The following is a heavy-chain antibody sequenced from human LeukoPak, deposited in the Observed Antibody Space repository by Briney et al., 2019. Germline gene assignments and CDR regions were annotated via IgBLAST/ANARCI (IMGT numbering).Heavy chain of an antibody. J-gene: IGHJ4*02. CDR3: XXXXDDYNLQGPIDY. Sequence: GGSLRLSCAASGFTFDDYAMHWVRQAPGKGLEWVSGISWNSGHIGYADSVKGRFTIARDNAKNSLYLQMNSLRAADMALYYXXXXXDDYNLQGPIDYWGQGTLVTVSS. V-gene: IGHV3-9*03. CDR1: GFTFDDYA. CDR2: ISWNSGHI. D-gene: IGHD1-1*01.